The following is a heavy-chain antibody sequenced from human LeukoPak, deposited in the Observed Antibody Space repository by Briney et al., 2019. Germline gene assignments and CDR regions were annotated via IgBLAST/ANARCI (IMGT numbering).Heavy chain of an antibody. J-gene: IGHJ4*02. D-gene: IGHD6-19*01. Sequence: PGGSLRLSCAASGFTFSSYSMNWVRQAPGKWLEWVSSISSSSSYIYYADSVKARFTISRDNAKNSLYLQMNSLRAEDTAVYYCAREEVAGLFDYWGQGTLVTVSS. CDR2: ISSSSSYI. CDR1: GFTFSSYS. CDR3: AREEVAGLFDY. V-gene: IGHV3-21*01.